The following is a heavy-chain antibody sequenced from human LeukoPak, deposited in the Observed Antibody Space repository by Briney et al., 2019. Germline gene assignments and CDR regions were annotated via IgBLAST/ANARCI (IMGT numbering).Heavy chain of an antibody. CDR1: GYTFTSYG. CDR3: ARGGLNYYYNSSGYYDY. Sequence: ASVKVSCEASGYTFTSYGISWVRQAPGQGLEWMGWISLYNGNTNYAQKLQGRVTTTTDTSTSTAYMELRSLRSDDTAVYYCARGGLNYYYNSSGYYDYWGQGTLVTVSS. V-gene: IGHV1-18*01. D-gene: IGHD3-22*01. CDR2: ISLYNGNT. J-gene: IGHJ4*02.